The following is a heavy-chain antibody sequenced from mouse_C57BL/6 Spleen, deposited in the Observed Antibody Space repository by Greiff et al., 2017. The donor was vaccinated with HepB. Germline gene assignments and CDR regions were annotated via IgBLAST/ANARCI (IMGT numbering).Heavy chain of an antibody. Sequence: VKLMESGPELVKPGASVKISCKASGYSFTSYYIHWVKQRPGQGLEWIGWIYPGSGNTKYNEKFKGKATLTADTSSSTAYMQLSSLTSEDSAVYYCAREGGNQAWFAYWGQGTLVTVSA. V-gene: IGHV1-66*01. J-gene: IGHJ3*01. CDR3: AREGGNQAWFAY. D-gene: IGHD2-1*01. CDR1: GYSFTSYY. CDR2: IYPGSGNT.